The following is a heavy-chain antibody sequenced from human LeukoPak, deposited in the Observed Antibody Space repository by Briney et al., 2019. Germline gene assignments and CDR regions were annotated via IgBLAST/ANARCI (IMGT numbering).Heavy chain of an antibody. CDR3: ASSHSRFLEWLIDYFDY. J-gene: IGHJ4*02. CDR1: GGTFSSYA. V-gene: IGHV1-69*04. D-gene: IGHD3-3*01. CDR2: IIPILGIA. Sequence: ASVKVSCEASGGTFSSYAISWVRQAPGQGLEWMGRIIPILGIANYAQKFQGRVTITADKSTSTAYMELSSLRSEDTAVYYCASSHSRFLEWLIDYFDYWGQGTLVTVSS.